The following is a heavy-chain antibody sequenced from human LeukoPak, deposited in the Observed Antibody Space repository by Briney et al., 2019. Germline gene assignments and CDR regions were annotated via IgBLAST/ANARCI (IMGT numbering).Heavy chain of an antibody. CDR1: GFTFSSYE. CDR3: AKSTVGYYYDSSGLIGFDP. Sequence: PGGSLRLSCAASGFTFSSYEMNWVRQAPGRGLEWVSYISSSGSTIYYADSVKGRFTTSRDNSKNTLYLQMNSLRAEDTAVYYCAKSTVGYYYDSSGLIGFDPWGQGTLVTVSS. V-gene: IGHV3-48*03. CDR2: ISSSGSTI. J-gene: IGHJ5*02. D-gene: IGHD3-22*01.